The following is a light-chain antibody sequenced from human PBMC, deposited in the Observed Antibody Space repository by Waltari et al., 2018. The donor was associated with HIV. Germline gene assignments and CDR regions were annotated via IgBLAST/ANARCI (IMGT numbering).Light chain of an antibody. CDR1: QNIIKY. Sequence: DIQMAQSQSPLSAPIGDRVTITCRASQNIIKYANWYRQKPGQAPQLLIYAGSTVHRGAPSRFRGSVSWTDFTLTISSLQPEDFATYYCQQTYLPPLTFGPGTKVDL. V-gene: IGKV1-39*01. J-gene: IGKJ3*01. CDR2: AGS. CDR3: QQTYLPPLT.